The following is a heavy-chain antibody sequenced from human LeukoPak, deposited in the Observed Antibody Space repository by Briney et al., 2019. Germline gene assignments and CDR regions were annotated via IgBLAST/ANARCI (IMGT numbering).Heavy chain of an antibody. D-gene: IGHD3-10*02. CDR3: AELGITMIGGV. CDR2: ISSSSSYI. V-gene: IGHV3-21*01. CDR1: GFTFSTYN. Sequence: PGGSLRLSCEASGFTFSTYNMNWLRQAPGKGLEWVASISSSSSYIYYADSVKGRFTISRDNAKNSLYLQMNSLRAEDTAVYYCAELGITMIGGVWGKGTTVTISS. J-gene: IGHJ6*04.